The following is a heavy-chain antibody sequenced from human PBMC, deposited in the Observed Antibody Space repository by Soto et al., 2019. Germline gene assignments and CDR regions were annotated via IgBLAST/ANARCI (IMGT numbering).Heavy chain of an antibody. CDR3: ARGWDGSGSYVSDAFDI. CDR1: GGTFSSYA. Sequence: SVKVSCKASGGTFSSYAISWVRQAPGQGLEWMGGIIPIFGTANYAQKFQGRVTITADESTSTAYMELSSLRSEDTAVYYCARGWDGSGSYVSDAFDIWGQGTMVTVSS. CDR2: IIPIFGTA. V-gene: IGHV1-69*13. D-gene: IGHD3-10*01. J-gene: IGHJ3*02.